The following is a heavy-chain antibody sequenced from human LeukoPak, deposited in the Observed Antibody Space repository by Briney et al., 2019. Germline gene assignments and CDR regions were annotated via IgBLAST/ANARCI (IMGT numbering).Heavy chain of an antibody. Sequence: SGTLSLTCAVSGGSFNGYYWSWIRQPPGKGLEWIGEIDHSGSATYNPSLQSRVIISKDKSNNQFSLKLKSVTAADTAVYYCARVQQLADFDYWGQGNLVTVSS. D-gene: IGHD6-13*01. V-gene: IGHV4-34*01. CDR2: IDHSGSA. J-gene: IGHJ4*02. CDR3: ARVQQLADFDY. CDR1: GGSFNGYY.